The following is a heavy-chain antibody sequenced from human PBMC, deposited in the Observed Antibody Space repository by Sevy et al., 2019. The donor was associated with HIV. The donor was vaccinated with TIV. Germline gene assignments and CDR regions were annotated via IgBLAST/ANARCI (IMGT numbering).Heavy chain of an antibody. J-gene: IGHJ6*02. CDR2: MNPNSGNT. V-gene: IGHV1-8*01. CDR1: GYTFTSYD. CDR3: ARGLYYDSSGYYEYYYYYGMDV. Sequence: ASVKVSCKASGYTFTSYDINWVRQATGQGLEWMGWMNPNSGNTGYAQKFQGRVTMTRNTSISTAYMELGSLGSEDTAVYYCARGLYYDSSGYYEYYYYYGMDVWGQGTTVTVSS. D-gene: IGHD3-22*01.